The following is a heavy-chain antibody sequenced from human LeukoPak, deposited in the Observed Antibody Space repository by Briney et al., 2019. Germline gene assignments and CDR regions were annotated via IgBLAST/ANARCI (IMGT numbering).Heavy chain of an antibody. V-gene: IGHV3-23*01. CDR3: AKVLGFRGAEYYYDSSGYLGAFDI. CDR1: GFTFSSYA. D-gene: IGHD3-22*01. Sequence: PGGSLRLSCAASGFTFSSYAMSWVRQAPGKGLEWVSAISGSGGSTYYADSVKGRFTISRDNSKNTLYLQMNSLRAEDTAVYYCAKVLGFRGAEYYYDSSGYLGAFDIWGQGTMVTVSS. CDR2: ISGSGGST. J-gene: IGHJ3*02.